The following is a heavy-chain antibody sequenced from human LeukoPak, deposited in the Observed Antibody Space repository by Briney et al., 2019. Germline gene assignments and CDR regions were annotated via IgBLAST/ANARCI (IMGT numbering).Heavy chain of an antibody. CDR2: INDSGVT. Sequence: SETLSLTCAVYGGSFSGYYWSWIRQSPGEGLDWIGEINDSGVTNCNPSLESRVILSVDTSKNQLSLRLSSVTAADTAVYYCARRLVDSSASQVSDHWGQGTLVTVSS. J-gene: IGHJ4*02. CDR1: GGSFSGYY. CDR3: ARRLVDSSASQVSDH. D-gene: IGHD2-2*01. V-gene: IGHV4-34*01.